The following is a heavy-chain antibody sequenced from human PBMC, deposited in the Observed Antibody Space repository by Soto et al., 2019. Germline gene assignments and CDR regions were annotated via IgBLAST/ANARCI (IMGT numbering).Heavy chain of an antibody. D-gene: IGHD4-17*01. Sequence: PSETLSLTCTVSGGSISSYYWSWIRQPPGKGLEWIGYIYYSGSTNYNPSLKSRVTISVDTSKNQFSLKLSSVTAADTAVYYCATARDYGDYLDYWGQGTLVTVS. CDR2: IYYSGST. CDR1: GGSISSYY. J-gene: IGHJ4*02. CDR3: ATARDYGDYLDY. V-gene: IGHV4-59*01.